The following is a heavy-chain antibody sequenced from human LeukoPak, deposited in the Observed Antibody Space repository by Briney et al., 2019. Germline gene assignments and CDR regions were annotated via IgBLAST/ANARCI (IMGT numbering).Heavy chain of an antibody. D-gene: IGHD5-18*01. CDR2: ISAYNGNT. V-gene: IGHV1-18*01. CDR1: GYTFTSYG. J-gene: IGHJ5*02. Sequence: ASVKVSCKASGYTFTSYGISWVRQAPGQGLEWMGWISAYNGNTNYAQKFQGRVTMTTDTSTSTDYMELRSLRSDDTAVYYCARRPLTAINWFDPWGQGTLVTVSS. CDR3: ARRPLTAINWFDP.